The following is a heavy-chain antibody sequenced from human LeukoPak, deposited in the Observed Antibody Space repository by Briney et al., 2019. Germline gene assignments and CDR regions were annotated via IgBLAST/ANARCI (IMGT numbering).Heavy chain of an antibody. J-gene: IGHJ4*02. CDR2: ISGSAHKI. D-gene: IGHD5-18*01. CDR3: ARAIQLWSKGLDY. CDR1: GFTVSSNY. V-gene: IGHV3-66*01. Sequence: PGGSLRLSCAASGFTVSSNYMSWVRQAPEKGLDWVSVISGSAHKIRYADSVKGRFTISRDNSENTVYLQMNSLRAEDTAVYYCARAIQLWSKGLDYWGQGTLVTVSS.